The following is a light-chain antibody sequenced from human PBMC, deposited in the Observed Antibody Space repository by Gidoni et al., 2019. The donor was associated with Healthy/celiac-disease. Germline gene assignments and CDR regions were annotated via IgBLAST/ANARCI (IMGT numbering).Light chain of an antibody. CDR3: QQSYSTLL. Sequence: DIQMTQSSSSLSASVGDRVTITCRASQSISSYLNWYQQKPGKAPKLLIYAASSLQSGVPSRFSGSGSGTDFTLTISSLQPEDFATYYCQQSYSTLLFGQGTKLEIK. CDR1: QSISSY. J-gene: IGKJ2*01. CDR2: AAS. V-gene: IGKV1-39*01.